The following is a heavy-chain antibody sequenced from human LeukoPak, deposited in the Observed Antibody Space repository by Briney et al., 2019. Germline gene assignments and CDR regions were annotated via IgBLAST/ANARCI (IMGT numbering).Heavy chain of an antibody. Sequence: SQTLSLTCGVSGGSIDITNYWCWVRQAPGKGLECIGEISHGGTTNYNPSLRSRVAMSLDRANNQFSLSLTSVTAADTAVYYCTREDRPFCPFAYWGQGVLVTVSS. CDR1: GGSIDITNY. J-gene: IGHJ4*02. CDR2: ISHGGTT. CDR3: TREDRPFCPFAY. D-gene: IGHD3-22*01. V-gene: IGHV4-4*02.